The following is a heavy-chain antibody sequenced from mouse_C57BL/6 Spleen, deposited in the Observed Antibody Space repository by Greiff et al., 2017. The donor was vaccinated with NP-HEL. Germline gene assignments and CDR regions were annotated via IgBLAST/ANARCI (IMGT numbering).Heavy chain of an antibody. CDR1: GYAFSSSW. J-gene: IGHJ4*01. CDR3: ARRTGTYAMDY. CDR2: IYPGDGDT. Sequence: LVESGPELVKPGASVKISCKASGYAFSSSWMNWVKQRPGKGLEWIGRIYPGDGDTNYNGKFKGKATLTADKSSSTAYMQLSSLTSEDSAVYFCARRTGTYAMDYWGQGTSVTVSS. V-gene: IGHV1-82*01. D-gene: IGHD4-1*01.